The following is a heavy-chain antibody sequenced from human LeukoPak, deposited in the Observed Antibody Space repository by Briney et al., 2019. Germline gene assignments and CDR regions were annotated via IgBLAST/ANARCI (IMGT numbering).Heavy chain of an antibody. J-gene: IGHJ4*02. CDR2: ISGSGGGT. V-gene: IGHV3-23*01. CDR3: AKLPYYDFWSGYYTLDY. D-gene: IGHD3-3*01. Sequence: GGSLRLSCAASGFTFITYAMSWVRQAPGKGLEWVSAISGSGGGTYYADSVKGRFTISRDNSKNTLYLQMNSLRAEDTAVYYCAKLPYYDFWSGYYTLDYWGQGTLVTVSS. CDR1: GFTFITYA.